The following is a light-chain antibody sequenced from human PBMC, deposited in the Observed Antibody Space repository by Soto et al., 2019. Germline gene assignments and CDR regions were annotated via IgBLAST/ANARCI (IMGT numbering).Light chain of an antibody. CDR3: QQSYSTLIT. Sequence: AIQMTQSPSSLSVSVGDRVTITCRASQDIRNDLGWYQQKPGKAPKLLIYGTSNLQSGVPSRFSGSGSGTDFTLTISSLQPEDFATYYCQQSYSTLITFGQGTRLEIK. CDR1: QDIRND. J-gene: IGKJ5*01. CDR2: GTS. V-gene: IGKV1-6*01.